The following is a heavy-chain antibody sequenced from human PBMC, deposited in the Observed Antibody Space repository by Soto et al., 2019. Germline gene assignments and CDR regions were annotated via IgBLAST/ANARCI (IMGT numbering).Heavy chain of an antibody. D-gene: IGHD4-17*01. V-gene: IGHV4-59*01. CDR3: ARAAFDGDYGYYYYGMDV. Sequence: PSETLSLTCTVSGGSISSYYWSWIRQPPGKGLEWIGYIYYSGSTNYNPSLKSRVTISVDTSKNQFSLKLSSVTAADTAVHYCARAAFDGDYGYYYYGMDVWGQGTTVTVSS. CDR2: IYYSGST. J-gene: IGHJ6*02. CDR1: GGSISSYY.